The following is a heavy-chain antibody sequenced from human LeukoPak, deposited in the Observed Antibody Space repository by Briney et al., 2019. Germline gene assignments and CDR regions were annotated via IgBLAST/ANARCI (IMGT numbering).Heavy chain of an antibody. D-gene: IGHD6-13*01. CDR1: GGTFSSYA. Sequence: SVKVSCKASGGTFSSYAISWVRQAPGQGLEWMGGIIPIFGTANYAQKFQGRVTITADESTSTAYMELSSLRSEDTAVYYCARDRSSLAAAGTPFDYWGQGTLVTVSS. CDR2: IIPIFGTA. CDR3: ARDRSSLAAAGTPFDY. J-gene: IGHJ4*02. V-gene: IGHV1-69*01.